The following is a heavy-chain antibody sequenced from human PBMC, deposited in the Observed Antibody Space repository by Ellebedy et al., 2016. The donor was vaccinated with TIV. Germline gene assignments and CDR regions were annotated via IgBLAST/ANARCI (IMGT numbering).Heavy chain of an antibody. V-gene: IGHV3-53*04. CDR3: ARWGRVTTVNFDY. CDR1: GFTVSTTF. Sequence: GGSLRLSCAASGFTVSTTFMTWVRQAPGKGLEWVSVIYSGGSTYYADSVKGRFTISRHNSKNTLYLQMNSLRAEDTAVYYCARWGRVTTVNFDYWGQGTLVTVSS. D-gene: IGHD4-17*01. J-gene: IGHJ4*02. CDR2: IYSGGST.